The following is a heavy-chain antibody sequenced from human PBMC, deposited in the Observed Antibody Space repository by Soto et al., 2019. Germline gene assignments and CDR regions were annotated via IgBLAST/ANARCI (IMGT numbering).Heavy chain of an antibody. CDR3: ARHTEWEPPFDS. CDR1: GGSISSGGYS. V-gene: IGHV4-30-2*01. Sequence: PSETLSLTCAVSGGSISSGGYSWSWIRQPPGKGLEWIGYIYHSGSTYYNPSLKSRVTISVDTSKNQFSLKLSSVTAADTAVYYCARHTEWEPPFDSWGQGTLVTVSS. D-gene: IGHD1-26*01. J-gene: IGHJ4*02. CDR2: IYHSGST.